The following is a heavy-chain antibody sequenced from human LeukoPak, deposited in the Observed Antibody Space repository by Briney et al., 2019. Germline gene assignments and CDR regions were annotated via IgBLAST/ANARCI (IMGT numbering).Heavy chain of an antibody. V-gene: IGHV4-39*02. J-gene: IGHJ4*02. Sequence: PSETLSLTCTVSGGSIDSSSYYRGWIRQPPGKGLEWIGSIYSSGSTYYNPSLKSRVTISVDTSKNQFSLKLCSVTAADTAVYYCARERIKYSGSYYVDYWGQGTLVTVSS. CDR3: ARERIKYSGSYYVDY. CDR2: IYSSGST. D-gene: IGHD1-26*01. CDR1: GGSIDSSSYY.